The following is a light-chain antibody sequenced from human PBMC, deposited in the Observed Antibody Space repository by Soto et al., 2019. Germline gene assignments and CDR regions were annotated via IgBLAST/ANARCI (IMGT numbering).Light chain of an antibody. V-gene: IGLV1-44*01. CDR2: SNN. CDR3: AAWDDSLNGVV. Sequence: QAVVTQPPSASGTPGQRVTISCSGSNSNIGNSTVNWYQQLPGTAPKVLIYSNNQRPSGVPDRFSGSKSGTSASLAISGLQSEDEAEYYCAAWDDSLNGVVFGGGTKLTVL. J-gene: IGLJ2*01. CDR1: NSNIGNST.